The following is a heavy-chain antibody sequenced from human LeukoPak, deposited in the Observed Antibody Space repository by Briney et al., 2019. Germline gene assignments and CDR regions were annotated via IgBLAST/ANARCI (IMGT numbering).Heavy chain of an antibody. CDR1: GFTFSSYA. J-gene: IGHJ4*02. V-gene: IGHV3-23*01. CDR3: AKDPSEQWLVGWTCYFDY. Sequence: GGSLRLSCAASGFTFSSYAMSWVRQAPGKGLEWVSAISGSGGSTYYADSVKGRFTISRDNSKNTLYLQMNSLRAEDTAVYYCAKDPSEQWLVGWTCYFDYWGQGTLVTVSS. CDR2: ISGSGGST. D-gene: IGHD6-19*01.